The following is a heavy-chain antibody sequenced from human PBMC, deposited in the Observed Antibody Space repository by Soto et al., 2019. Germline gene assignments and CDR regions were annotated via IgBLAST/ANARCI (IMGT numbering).Heavy chain of an antibody. CDR2: IYPGDSNT. CDR3: ARQLTGGLEN. D-gene: IGHD1-20*01. V-gene: IGHV5-51*01. Sequence: GESLKISCKGSGYTFTNYWIGWVRQMPGKGLEWMGIIYPGDSNTAYGPSFEGQVTISADKSISTAYLQWSSLQASDTAMYFCARQLTGGLENWAQGTLVTVSS. CDR1: GYTFTNYW. J-gene: IGHJ4*02.